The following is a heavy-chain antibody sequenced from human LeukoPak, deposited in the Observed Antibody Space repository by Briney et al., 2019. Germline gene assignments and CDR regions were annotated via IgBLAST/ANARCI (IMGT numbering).Heavy chain of an antibody. V-gene: IGHV3-23*01. CDR2: ITSSGGST. CDR3: AKDPIRGVRPYYFSS. J-gene: IGHJ4*02. Sequence: GGSLRLSCAGSGFTFGSYAMSWVRQAPGKGLEWVSAITSSGGSTYYADSVKGRFTISRDNSKNTLYLHMNSLRAEDTAVYYCAKDPIRGVRPYYFSSWGQGTLVTVSS. D-gene: IGHD3-10*01. CDR1: GFTFGSYA.